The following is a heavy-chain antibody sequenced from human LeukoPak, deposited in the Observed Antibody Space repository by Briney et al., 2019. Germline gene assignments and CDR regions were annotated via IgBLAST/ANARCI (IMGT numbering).Heavy chain of an antibody. V-gene: IGHV4-39*07. CDR1: GGSISSSSYY. D-gene: IGHD5-18*01. CDR3: ARLGYSYGRTY. Sequence: PSETLSLTCTVSGGSISSSSYYWGWIRQPPGKGLEWIGEINHSGSTNYNPSLKSRVTISVDTSKNQFSLKLSSVTAADTAVYYCARLGYSYGRTYWGQGTLVTVSS. J-gene: IGHJ4*02. CDR2: INHSGST.